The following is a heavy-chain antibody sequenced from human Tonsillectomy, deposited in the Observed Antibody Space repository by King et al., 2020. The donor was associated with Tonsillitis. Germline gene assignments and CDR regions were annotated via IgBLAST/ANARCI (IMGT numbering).Heavy chain of an antibody. D-gene: IGHD2-21*02. V-gene: IGHV5-51*01. J-gene: IGHJ4*02. Sequence: VQLVQSGAEVKKPGESLKISCKGSGYSFTSYWIGWVRQMPGKGLEWRGIIYPGDSDTRYSPSFQGQVTISADKSISTAYRQWRSLKASDTAMYYCSSPRHCVGDCYSHYYFDYWGQGTLVTVSS. CDR3: SSPRHCVGDCYSHYYFDY. CDR2: IYPGDSDT. CDR1: GYSFTSYW.